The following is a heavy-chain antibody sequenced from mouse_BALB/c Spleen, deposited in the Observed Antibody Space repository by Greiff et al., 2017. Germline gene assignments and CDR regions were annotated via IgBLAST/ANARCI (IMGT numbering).Heavy chain of an antibody. D-gene: IGHD1-1*01. V-gene: IGHV5-6*01. Sequence: EVQVVESGGDLVKPGGSLKLSCAASGFTFSSYGMSWVRQTPDKRLEWVATISSGGSYTYYPDSVKGRFTISRDNAKNTLYLQMSSLKSEDTAMYYCARRGYYGSWYFDVWGAGTTVTVSS. CDR1: GFTFSSYG. J-gene: IGHJ1*01. CDR3: ARRGYYGSWYFDV. CDR2: ISSGGSYT.